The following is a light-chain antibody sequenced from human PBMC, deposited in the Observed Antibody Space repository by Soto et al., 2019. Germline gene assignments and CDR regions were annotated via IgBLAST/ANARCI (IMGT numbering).Light chain of an antibody. Sequence: QSVQTQPPSVSGTPGQRVTISCTGSSSNIGAGYDVHWYQQLPGTAPKLLIFGITNRPSGVPDRFSGSKSGTSASLAITGLQAEDEADYYCQSYDSSLSGSVFGGGTKVTVL. J-gene: IGLJ3*02. CDR1: SSNIGAGYD. V-gene: IGLV1-40*01. CDR3: QSYDSSLSGSV. CDR2: GIT.